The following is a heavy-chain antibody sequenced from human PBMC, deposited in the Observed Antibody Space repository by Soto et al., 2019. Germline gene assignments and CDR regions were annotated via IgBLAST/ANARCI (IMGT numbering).Heavy chain of an antibody. CDR3: ARSGYNWNDGARGYFDY. CDR1: GFTFSSYE. CDR2: ISSSGRTI. D-gene: IGHD1-20*01. Sequence: EVQLVESGGGLVQPGGSLRLSCAASGFTFSSYEMNWVRQAPGKGLEWVSYISSSGRTIEYADSVKGRFTISRDNAKNSLYLKMNSVRAEDTAVYYCARSGYNWNDGARGYFDYWGQGTLVTVSS. J-gene: IGHJ4*02. V-gene: IGHV3-48*03.